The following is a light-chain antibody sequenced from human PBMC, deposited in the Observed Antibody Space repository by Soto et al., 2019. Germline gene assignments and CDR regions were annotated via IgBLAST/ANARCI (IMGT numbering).Light chain of an antibody. CDR1: QIVLYDSNNKNY. J-gene: IGKJ1*01. CDR3: QQYYSIPKT. CDR2: WAS. V-gene: IGKV4-1*01. Sequence: DIVMTQSPDSLAVSLGERATINCKSSQIVLYDSNNKNYLAWYQQKPGQPPKLLIYWASTRESGVPDRFSGTGSGTDFTLTISSLQAEDVAVYYCQQYYSIPKTFGQGTKVDIK.